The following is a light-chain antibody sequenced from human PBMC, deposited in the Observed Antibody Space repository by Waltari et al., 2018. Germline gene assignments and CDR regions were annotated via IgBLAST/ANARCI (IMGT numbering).Light chain of an antibody. V-gene: IGKV1-12*01. CDR2: SAS. Sequence: DIQMTQSPSSVSASIGDRVPMTCRARQEIRDWLAWYQEKPGRAPKLLVYSASSLVFGVPSRFSGSGSGTDFTLTINSVQPEDFGTYYCQQANSFPRTYGQGTNLE. CDR3: QQANSFPRT. J-gene: IGKJ2*02. CDR1: QEIRDW.